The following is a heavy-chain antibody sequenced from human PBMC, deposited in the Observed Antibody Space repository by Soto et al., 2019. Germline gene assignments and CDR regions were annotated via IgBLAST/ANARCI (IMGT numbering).Heavy chain of an antibody. Sequence: GASVKVSCKASGYTFTGYYMHWVRQAPGQGLEWMGWINPNSGGTNYAQKFQGWVTMTRDTSISTAYMELSRLRSDDTAVYYCARDREDIVARMTDYYGMDGWGQGTTVTL. CDR2: INPNSGGT. J-gene: IGHJ6*02. D-gene: IGHD5-12*01. CDR3: ARDREDIVARMTDYYGMDG. V-gene: IGHV1-2*04. CDR1: GYTFTGYY.